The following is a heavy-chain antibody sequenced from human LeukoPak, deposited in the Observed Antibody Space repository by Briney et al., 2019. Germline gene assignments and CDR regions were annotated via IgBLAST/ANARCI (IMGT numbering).Heavy chain of an antibody. J-gene: IGHJ4*02. CDR2: ISGSSSYI. V-gene: IGHV3-21*01. Sequence: GGSLRLSCAASGFTFSTYNMNWVRQAPGKGLEWVSSISGSSSYIYYADSVKGRFTISRDNAKNFLYLQMNSLRAEDTAVYYCARTYYDILTGYNPYFDYWGQGILVTVSS. CDR1: GFTFSTYN. CDR3: ARTYYDILTGYNPYFDY. D-gene: IGHD3-9*01.